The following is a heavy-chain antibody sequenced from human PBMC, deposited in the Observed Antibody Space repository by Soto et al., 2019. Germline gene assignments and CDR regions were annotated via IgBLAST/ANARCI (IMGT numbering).Heavy chain of an antibody. V-gene: IGHV4-31*03. CDR2: IYYSGST. CDR3: ARDTLRSQLDF. Sequence: QVQLQESGPGLVKPSQTLSLTCTVSADSISRGRYYWSWIRQHPGKGLEWIRYIYYSGSTYYNPSLKSGVTISVDTSKNEFSVKLSSLTAAVTAVYYCARDTLRSQLDFWGQGTLVTVS. D-gene: IGHD4-17*01. CDR1: ADSISRGRYY. J-gene: IGHJ4*02.